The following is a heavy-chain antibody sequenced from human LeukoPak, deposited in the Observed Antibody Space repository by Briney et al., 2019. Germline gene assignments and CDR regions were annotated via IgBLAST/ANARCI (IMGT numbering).Heavy chain of an antibody. J-gene: IGHJ1*01. D-gene: IGHD2-15*01. V-gene: IGHV4-59*01. CDR1: GGSISSYY. Sequence: SETLSLTCTVSGGSISSYYWSWIRQPPGKGLEWIGYIYNRGSTNYNPSLKSRVTISVDTSKHQFSLKLNSVTAADTAVYYCARDSSLYCSGGSCYQYFQHWGQGTLVTVSS. CDR2: IYNRGST. CDR3: ARDSSLYCSGGSCYQYFQH.